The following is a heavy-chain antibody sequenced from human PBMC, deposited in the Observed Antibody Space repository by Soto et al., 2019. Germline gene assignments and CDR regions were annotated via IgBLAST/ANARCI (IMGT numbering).Heavy chain of an antibody. V-gene: IGHV3-30*18. D-gene: IGHD1-26*01. CDR1: GFTFSSYG. CDR2: ISYDGSNK. CDR3: AKDNRANRWELLSGLGY. J-gene: IGHJ4*02. Sequence: QVQLVESGGGVVQPGRSLRLSCAASGFTFSSYGMHWVRQAPGKGLEWVAVISYDGSNKYYADSVKGRFTISRDNSKNTLYLQMNSLRAEDTAVYYCAKDNRANRWELLSGLGYWGQGTLVTVSS.